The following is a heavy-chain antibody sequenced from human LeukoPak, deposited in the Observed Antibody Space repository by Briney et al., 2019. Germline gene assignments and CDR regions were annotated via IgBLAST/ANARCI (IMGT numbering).Heavy chain of an antibody. CDR3: AKDIPVGYCSGGSCPEYYYGMDV. J-gene: IGHJ6*04. V-gene: IGHV3-30*18. D-gene: IGHD2-15*01. Sequence: PGRSLRLSCAASGFTFSSYGMHWVRQAPGKGLEWVAVILYDGSNKYYADSVKGRFTISRDNSKNTLYLQMNSLRAEDTAVYYCAKDIPVGYCSGGSCPEYYYGMDVWGKGTTVTVSS. CDR2: ILYDGSNK. CDR1: GFTFSSYG.